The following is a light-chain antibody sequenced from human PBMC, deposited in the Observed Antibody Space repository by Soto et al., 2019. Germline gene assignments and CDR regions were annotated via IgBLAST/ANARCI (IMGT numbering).Light chain of an antibody. CDR1: QSVSSNY. CDR3: QQYGTSVWK. CDR2: GAS. Sequence: ESVLTQSPGTLSLSPVEIAKLYFLSSQSVSSNYLGWYQQKPGQAPRLLIYGASSRATGIPDRFSGSGSGTDFTLTISRLEPEDFAVYYCQQYGTSVWKCGQGTKGDI. V-gene: IGKV3-20*01. J-gene: IGKJ1*01.